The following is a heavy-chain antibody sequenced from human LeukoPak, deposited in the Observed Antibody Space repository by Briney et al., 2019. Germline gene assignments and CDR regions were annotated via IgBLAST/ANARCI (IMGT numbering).Heavy chain of an antibody. Sequence: SVKVSCKASGGTFSSYAISWVRQAPGQGLEWMGGVIPIFVTANYAQKFQGRVTITADESTSTAYMELSSLRSEDTAVYYCARGCSSTSCYHYYYMDVWGKGTTVTISS. D-gene: IGHD2-2*01. CDR1: GGTFSSYA. CDR3: ARGCSSTSCYHYYYMDV. CDR2: VIPIFVTA. V-gene: IGHV1-69*01. J-gene: IGHJ6*03.